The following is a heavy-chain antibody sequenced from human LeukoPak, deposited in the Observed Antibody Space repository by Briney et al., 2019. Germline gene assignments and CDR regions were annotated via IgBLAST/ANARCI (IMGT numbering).Heavy chain of an antibody. V-gene: IGHV4-39*07. D-gene: IGHD4/OR15-4a*01. CDR3: ARVRRGSDVLSFDY. J-gene: IGHJ4*02. CDR1: GGSISSGDYY. CDR2: IYYSGST. Sequence: ASQTLSLTCTVSGGSISSGDYYWSWIRQPPGKGLEWIGSIYYSGSTYYNPSLKSRVTISADTSKNQFSLNLRSVTAADTAVYYCARVRRGSDVLSFDYWGQGTLVTVSS.